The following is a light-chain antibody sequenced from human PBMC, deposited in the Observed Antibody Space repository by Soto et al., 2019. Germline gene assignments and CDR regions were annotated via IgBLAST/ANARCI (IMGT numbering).Light chain of an antibody. V-gene: IGKV1-6*01. J-gene: IGKJ1*01. CDR3: LQDYNYPRT. Sequence: AVQMTQSPSSLSASVGDRVTITCRASQAIRSDLGWYQMKPGKVPKLLIYAASNLQSGVPSRFIGRGYGTDFTLTISSLQTEDFETYFCLQDYNYPRTGGQGTNVEI. CDR1: QAIRSD. CDR2: AAS.